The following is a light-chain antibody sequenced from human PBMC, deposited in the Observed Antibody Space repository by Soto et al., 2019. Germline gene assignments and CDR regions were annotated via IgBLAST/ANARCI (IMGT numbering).Light chain of an antibody. Sequence: QSVLTQPRSVSGSPGQSVAISCTGTSSDVGGYNYVSWYQQYPGKAPKLIIYEVRKRPSRVPDRFSGSKSGNTASLTISGVQAEDEADYYCCSYAGSPYVFGTGTKVTVL. V-gene: IGLV2-11*01. J-gene: IGLJ1*01. CDR2: EVR. CDR1: SSDVGGYNY. CDR3: CSYAGSPYV.